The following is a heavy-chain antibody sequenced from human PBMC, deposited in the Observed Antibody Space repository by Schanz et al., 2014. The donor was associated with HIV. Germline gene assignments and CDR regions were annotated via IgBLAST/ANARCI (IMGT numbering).Heavy chain of an antibody. J-gene: IGHJ6*02. Sequence: QVQLVESGGGVVQPGRSLRLSCAASGFTFSSYGMHWVRQAPGKGLVWVALISYDGRNKYYGDSVKGRFTISRDSAKNTLYLQMNSLRAEDTAVYYCARDAASHSYGSTMDVWGQGTTVTVSS. CDR3: ARDAASHSYGSTMDV. V-gene: IGHV3-33*05. CDR2: ISYDGRNK. D-gene: IGHD5-18*01. CDR1: GFTFSSYG.